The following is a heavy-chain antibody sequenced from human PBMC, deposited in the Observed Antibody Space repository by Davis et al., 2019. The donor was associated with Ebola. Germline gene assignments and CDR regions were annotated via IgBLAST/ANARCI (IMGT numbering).Heavy chain of an antibody. CDR1: GFTFSSYG. CDR2: IWYDGSNK. V-gene: IGHV3-33*06. CDR3: AKDPKIIAARGYFDY. Sequence: GESLKISCAASGFTFSSYGMHWVRQAPGKGLEWVAVIWYDGSNKYYADSVKGRFTISRDNSKNTLYLQMNSLRAEDTAVYYCAKDPKIIAARGYFDYWGQGTLVTVSS. J-gene: IGHJ4*02. D-gene: IGHD6-6*01.